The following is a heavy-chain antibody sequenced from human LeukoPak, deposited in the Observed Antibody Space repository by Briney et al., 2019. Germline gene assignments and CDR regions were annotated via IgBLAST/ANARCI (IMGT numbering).Heavy chain of an antibody. Sequence: GGSLRLSCAASGFTFSSYSMNWVRQAPGKGLEWVSSISSSSSYIYYADSVKGRFTISRDNAKNSLYLQMNSLRAEDTAVYYCTTVYKALEWLFDGYWGQGTLVTVSS. V-gene: IGHV3-21*03. J-gene: IGHJ4*02. D-gene: IGHD3-3*01. CDR2: ISSSSSYI. CDR3: TTVYKALEWLFDGY. CDR1: GFTFSSYS.